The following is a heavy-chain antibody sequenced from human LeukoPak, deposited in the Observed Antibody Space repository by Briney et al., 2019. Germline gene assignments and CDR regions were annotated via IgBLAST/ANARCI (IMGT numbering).Heavy chain of an antibody. D-gene: IGHD6-19*01. Sequence: PGGSLRLSCAASGFTFSSYAMSWVRQAPGKGLEWVSGISGSGGSTYYADSVKGRFTISRDNSKNTLYLQMNSPRAEDTAVYYCAKDGSWYSSSPNWFDPWGQGTLVTVSS. J-gene: IGHJ5*02. CDR2: ISGSGGST. CDR1: GFTFSSYA. CDR3: AKDGSWYSSSPNWFDP. V-gene: IGHV3-23*01.